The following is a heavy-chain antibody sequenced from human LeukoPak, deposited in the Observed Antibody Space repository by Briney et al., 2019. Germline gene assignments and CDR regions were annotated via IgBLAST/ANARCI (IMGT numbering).Heavy chain of an antibody. D-gene: IGHD6-13*01. V-gene: IGHV3-9*03. CDR2: ISWNSGSI. J-gene: IGHJ4*02. CDR1: GFTVSSNY. Sequence: GGSLRLSCATSGFTVSSNYMSWVRQAPGKGLEWVSGISWNSGSIGYADSVKGRFTISRDNAKNSLYLQMNSLRAEDMALYYCAKDTRDGYSSSWYYFDYWGQGTLVTVSS. CDR3: AKDTRDGYSSSWYYFDY.